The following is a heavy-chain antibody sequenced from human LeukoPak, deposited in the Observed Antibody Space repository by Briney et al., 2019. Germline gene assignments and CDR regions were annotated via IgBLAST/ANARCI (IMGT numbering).Heavy chain of an antibody. Sequence: PSETLSLTCAVSGYSISSGYYWGWIRQPPGKGLEWIGSFYYSGSTYYNPSLESRVTISVDTSKNQFSLKLSSVTAADTAVYYCARRHTIFGVARHGFDPWGQGTLVTVSS. CDR3: ARRHTIFGVARHGFDP. D-gene: IGHD3-3*01. CDR1: GYSISSGYY. CDR2: FYYSGST. J-gene: IGHJ5*02. V-gene: IGHV4-38-2*01.